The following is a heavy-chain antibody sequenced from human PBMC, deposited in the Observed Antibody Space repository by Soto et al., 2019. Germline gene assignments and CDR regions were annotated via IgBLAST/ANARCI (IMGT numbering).Heavy chain of an antibody. CDR1: GFTFSSYA. V-gene: IGHV3-30-3*01. CDR3: ARHVVVVTDGMDV. Sequence: PGRSLRLSCAASGFTFSSYAMHWVRQAPGKGLEWVAVISYDGSNKYYAGSVKGRFTIQRENSKNTLYLQMNSLRAENTAVYYCARHVVVVTDGMDVWGQGTTVTVSS. J-gene: IGHJ6*02. CDR2: ISYDGSNK. D-gene: IGHD2-21*02.